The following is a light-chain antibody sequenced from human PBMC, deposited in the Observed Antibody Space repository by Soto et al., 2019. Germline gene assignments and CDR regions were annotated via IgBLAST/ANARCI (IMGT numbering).Light chain of an antibody. CDR3: SSYTSSSTVV. CDR2: GVS. CDR1: SSDVGSYNR. Sequence: SALTQPPSVSGSPGQSVTISCTGTSSDVGSYNRVSWYQQPPGTVPKLMIYGVSNRPSGVPDRFSGSKSGNTASLTISGLQAEDEADYYCSSYTSSSTVVFGGGTKVTVL. J-gene: IGLJ2*01. V-gene: IGLV2-18*02.